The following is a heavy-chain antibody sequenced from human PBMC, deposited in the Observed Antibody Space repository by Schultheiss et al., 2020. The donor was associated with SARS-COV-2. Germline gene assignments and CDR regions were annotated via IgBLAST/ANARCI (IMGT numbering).Heavy chain of an antibody. J-gene: IGHJ6*02. V-gene: IGHV3-9*01. CDR1: GFTFDDYA. CDR3: ARGNYYGSGSYWSTLLDYYGMDV. D-gene: IGHD3-10*01. CDR2: ISWNSGST. Sequence: GGSLRLSCAASGFTFDDYAIHWVRQAPGKGLEWVSGISWNSGSTGYADSVKGRFTISRDNSKNTLYLQMNSLRAEDTAVYYCARGNYYGSGSYWSTLLDYYGMDVWGQGTTVTVSS.